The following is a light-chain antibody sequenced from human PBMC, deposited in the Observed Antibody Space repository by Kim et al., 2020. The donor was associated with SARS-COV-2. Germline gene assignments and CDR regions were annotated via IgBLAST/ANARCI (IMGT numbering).Light chain of an antibody. CDR3: NSRDIRAVV. CDR1: RLRNYY. J-gene: IGLJ2*01. V-gene: IGLV3-19*01. Sequence: SSELTQDPAVSVALGQTIKITCRGDRLRNYYASWYQQKAGQATILVFYGKNNRPSGIPYRFSGSSSRDTSTLTITGTQAEDEADYYCNSRDIRAVVFGGGPHVTVL. CDR2: GKN.